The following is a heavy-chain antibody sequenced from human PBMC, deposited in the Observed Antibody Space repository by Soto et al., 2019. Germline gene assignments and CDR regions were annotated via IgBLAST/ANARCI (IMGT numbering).Heavy chain of an antibody. J-gene: IGHJ4*02. V-gene: IGHV4-59*08. CDR3: ARQGAGYSYGVDY. CDR1: GGSISSYY. CDR2: IYYSGST. Sequence: SETLSLTCTVSGGSISSYYWSWIRQPPGKGLEWIGYIYYSGSTNYNPSLKSRVTISVDTSKNQFSLKLSSVTAADTAVYYCARQGAGYSYGVDYWGQGTLVTVS. D-gene: IGHD5-18*01.